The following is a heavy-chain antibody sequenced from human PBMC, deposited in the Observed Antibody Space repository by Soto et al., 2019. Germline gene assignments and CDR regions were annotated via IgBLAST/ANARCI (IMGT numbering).Heavy chain of an antibody. Sequence: GGSLRLSCAASGFTFSSYAMSWVRQAPGKGLEWVSAISGSGGSTYYADSVKGRFTISRDNSKNTLYLQMNSLRAEDTAVDYCAKDRVTAIHRWVDPWGQGTLVTVSS. CDR1: GFTFSSYA. CDR2: ISGSGGST. CDR3: AKDRVTAIHRWVDP. D-gene: IGHD2-21*02. V-gene: IGHV3-23*01. J-gene: IGHJ5*02.